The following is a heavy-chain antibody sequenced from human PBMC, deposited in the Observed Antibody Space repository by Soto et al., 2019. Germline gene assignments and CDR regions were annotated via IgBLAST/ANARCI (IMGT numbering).Heavy chain of an antibody. CDR2: VWFDGTNK. CDR3: ARDLAAMDV. Sequence: TLGSLRLPRATSGFTLSSYGKHRVRQAPGKGLEWVAVVWFDGTNKYYADSVKGRFTIPRDNSKNTLYLQMNSLRVEDTAVYYCARDLAAMDVWGQGTTVTVSS. V-gene: IGHV3-33*01. J-gene: IGHJ6*02. CDR1: GFTLSSYG.